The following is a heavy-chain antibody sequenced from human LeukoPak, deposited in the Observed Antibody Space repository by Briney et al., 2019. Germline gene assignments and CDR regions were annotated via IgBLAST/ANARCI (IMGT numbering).Heavy chain of an antibody. D-gene: IGHD3-10*01. V-gene: IGHV3-30-3*01. CDR2: ISYDGSNK. J-gene: IGHJ4*02. Sequence: GSLILSCAASGFTFSSYAMHWVRQAPGKGLEWVAVISYDGSNKYYADSVKGRFTISRDNSKNTLYLQMNSLRAEDTAVYYCARSITMGRGIIPTLGYWGQGTLVSASS. CDR3: ARSITMGRGIIPTLGY. CDR1: GFTFSSYA.